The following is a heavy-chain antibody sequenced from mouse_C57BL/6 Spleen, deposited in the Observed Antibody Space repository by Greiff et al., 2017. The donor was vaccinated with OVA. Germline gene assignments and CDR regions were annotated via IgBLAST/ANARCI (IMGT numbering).Heavy chain of an antibody. V-gene: IGHV1-50*01. CDR3: ASYDWFAY. CDR1: GYTFTSYW. Sequence: QVHVKQPGAELVKPGASVKLSCKASGYTFTSYWMQWVKQRPGQGLEWIGEIDPSDSYTNYNQKFKGKATLTVDTSSSTAYMQLSSLTSEDSAVYYCASYDWFAYWGQGTLVTVSA. CDR2: IDPSDSYT. J-gene: IGHJ3*01. D-gene: IGHD2-3*01.